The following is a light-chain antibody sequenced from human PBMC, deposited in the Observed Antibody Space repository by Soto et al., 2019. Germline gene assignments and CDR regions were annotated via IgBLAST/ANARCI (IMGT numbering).Light chain of an antibody. Sequence: DVQMTQSPSSLSASVGDRVTITCRASQSISTYLNWYQQKPGKAPNLLIYAASSLQSGFPSRFSGSGSGTDFTLTISSLQPEDFATYYCQQSYSTPLFTFGPGTKVDIK. CDR2: AAS. V-gene: IGKV1-39*01. CDR1: QSISTY. J-gene: IGKJ3*01. CDR3: QQSYSTPLFT.